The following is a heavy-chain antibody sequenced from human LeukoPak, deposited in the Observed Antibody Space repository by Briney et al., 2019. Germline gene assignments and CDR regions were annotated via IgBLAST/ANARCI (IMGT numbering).Heavy chain of an antibody. D-gene: IGHD5-24*01. CDR2: INSNGRST. V-gene: IGHV3-74*01. J-gene: IGHJ4*02. CDR3: AREMAITPEFDY. Sequence: PGGSLRLSCAASGFTFSSEWMHWVRQAPGGGLVWISHINSNGRSTNYGDSVKGRFTVSRDNAKNTLYLQMNSLRAGDTAVYYCAREMAITPEFDYWGQGTPVTVSS. CDR1: GFTFSSEW.